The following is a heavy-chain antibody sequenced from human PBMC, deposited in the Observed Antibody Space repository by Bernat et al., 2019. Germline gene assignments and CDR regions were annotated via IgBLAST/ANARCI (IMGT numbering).Heavy chain of an antibody. CDR3: AGGELSLSWGGATPYYYYGMDV. Sequence: QVQLVESGGGVVQPGRSLRLSCAASGFTFSSYGMHWVRQAPGKGLEWVAVISYDGSNQCYADCVQGRFTISSDNSKNTLYMHMNSLRAEDTAVYYCAGGELSLSWGGATPYYYYGMDVWGQGTTVTVSS. CDR1: GFTFSSYG. V-gene: IGHV3-30*03. CDR2: ISYDGSNQ. D-gene: IGHD3-16*02. J-gene: IGHJ6*02.